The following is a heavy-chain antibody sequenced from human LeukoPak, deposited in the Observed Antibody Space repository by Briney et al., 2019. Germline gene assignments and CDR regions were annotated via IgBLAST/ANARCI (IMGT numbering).Heavy chain of an antibody. CDR2: MNPNSGNT. V-gene: IGHV1-8*01. J-gene: IGHJ6*02. CDR3: ASSIVATIPRDYYYYGMDV. D-gene: IGHD5-12*01. Sequence: GASVKVSCKASGYTFTSYDINWVRQATGQGLEWMGWMNPNSGNTGYAQKFQGRVTMTRNTSISTAYMELSSLRSEDTAVYYCASSIVATIPRDYYYYGMDVWGQGTTVTVSS. CDR1: GYTFTSYD.